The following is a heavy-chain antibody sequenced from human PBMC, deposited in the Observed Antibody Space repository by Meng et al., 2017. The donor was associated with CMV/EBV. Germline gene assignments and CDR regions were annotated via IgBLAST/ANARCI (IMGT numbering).Heavy chain of an antibody. D-gene: IGHD3-22*01. J-gene: IGHJ4*02. CDR2: IIGDHGNT. CDR3: GRDASSGRLTVDY. CDR1: GEPFFTCG. V-gene: IGHV1-18*04. Sequence: VECGGGMKMPGAASKGSSKASGEPFFTCGTTGGGQAAAERVVWWVSIIGDHGNTNYEQNLQDSGSTTTENTTSKVYMVLRSLRSDDTTVYYCGRDASSGRLTVDYWGQGTLVTVSS.